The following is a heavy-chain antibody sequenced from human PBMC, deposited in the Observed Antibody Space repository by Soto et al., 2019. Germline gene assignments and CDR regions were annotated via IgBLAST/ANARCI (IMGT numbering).Heavy chain of an antibody. J-gene: IGHJ4*02. Sequence: PVKRSSEASGHIFPSYYLHWVRQAPGQGLEWMGWINPFDGSRMFAQSFQGRVTMTRDTSTSTVYMELSSLRSEDTAVYYCSRVDPGETSPFDHWGQGTLVTVSS. CDR3: SRVDPGETSPFDH. V-gene: IGHV1-46*03. CDR1: GHIFPSYY. CDR2: INPFDGSR. D-gene: IGHD3-10*01.